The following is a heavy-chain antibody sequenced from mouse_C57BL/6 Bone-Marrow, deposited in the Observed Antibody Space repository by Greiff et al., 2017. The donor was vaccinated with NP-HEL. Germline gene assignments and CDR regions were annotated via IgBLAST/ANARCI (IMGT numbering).Heavy chain of an antibody. CDR2: IHPNSGST. Sequence: VQLQQPGAELVKPGASVKLSCKASGYTFTSYWMHWVKQRPGQGLEWIGMIHPNSGSTNYNEKCKSKATLTVDKSSSPAYMQLSSLTSEDSAVYYCARGGFLDYWGQGTTLTVSS. CDR1: GYTFTSYW. J-gene: IGHJ2*01. V-gene: IGHV1-64*01. CDR3: ARGGFLDY.